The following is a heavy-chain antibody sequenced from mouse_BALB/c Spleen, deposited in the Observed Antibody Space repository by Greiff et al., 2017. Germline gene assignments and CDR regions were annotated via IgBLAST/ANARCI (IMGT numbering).Heavy chain of an antibody. CDR1: GYTFTDYN. V-gene: IGHV1S29*02. J-gene: IGHJ3*01. D-gene: IGHD2-2*01. CDR2: IYPYNGGT. CDR3: AAQWLPAWFAY. Sequence: EVQGVESGPELVKPGASVKISCKASGYTFTDYNMHWVKQSHGKSLEWIGYIYPYNGGTGYNQKFKSKATLTVDNSSSTAYMELRSLTSEDSAVYYCAAQWLPAWFAYWGQGTLVTVSA.